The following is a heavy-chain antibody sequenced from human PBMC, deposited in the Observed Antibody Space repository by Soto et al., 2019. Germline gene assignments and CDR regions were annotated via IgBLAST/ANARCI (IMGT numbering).Heavy chain of an antibody. Sequence: LRLSCATSGFTFDDYGMSWVRQVPGKGLEWVSGINWNAANIGYADSVKGRFTISRDNAENSLYLQMNSLRADDTAVYYCASLYSRSSSGGLDVWGQGTTVTVSS. J-gene: IGHJ6*02. V-gene: IGHV3-20*04. D-gene: IGHD6-6*01. CDR3: ASLYSRSSSGGLDV. CDR1: GFTFDDYG. CDR2: INWNAANI.